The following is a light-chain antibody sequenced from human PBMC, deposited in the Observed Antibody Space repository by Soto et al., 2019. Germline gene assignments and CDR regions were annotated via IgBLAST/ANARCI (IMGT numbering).Light chain of an antibody. V-gene: IGKV2-28*01. CDR2: LGS. CDR3: MQPLQSWT. CDR1: QSLLHSNGSNY. J-gene: IGKJ1*01. Sequence: IVMTQSPLSLPVTPGEPASISCRSSQSLLHSNGSNYLDWHLQKPGQSPQLLIYLGSNRASGVPDRFSGSGSGTDFTLKISRVEAEDVGVYYCMQPLQSWTVGQGTKVDIK.